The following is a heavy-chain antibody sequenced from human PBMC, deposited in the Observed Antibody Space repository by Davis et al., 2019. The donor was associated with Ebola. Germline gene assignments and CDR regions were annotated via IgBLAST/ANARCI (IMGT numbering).Heavy chain of an antibody. CDR3: ARAPAGRWQWPGTACDQ. V-gene: IGHV3-23*01. CDR2: IGISVGST. J-gene: IGHJ5*02. D-gene: IGHD6-19*01. CDR1: GFTSSNYG. Sequence: PGGSLRLSCVASGFTSSNYGINWVRQAPGKGLEWVSGIGISVGSTYYADSVKGRFTISRDNAKNSLYLQMNSLRGEDTAVYYCARAPAGRWQWPGTACDQWGQGTLVTVSS.